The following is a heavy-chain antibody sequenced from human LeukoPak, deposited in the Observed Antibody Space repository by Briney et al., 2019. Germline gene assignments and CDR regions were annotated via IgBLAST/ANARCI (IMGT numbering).Heavy chain of an antibody. CDR2: INHSGST. J-gene: IGHJ3*02. CDR3: AIGASLVVVNDAFDI. D-gene: IGHD3-22*01. CDR1: GGSFSGYY. Sequence: SETLSLTCAVYGGSFSGYYWSWIRQPPGKGLEWIGEINHSGSTYYNPSLKSRVTISVDTSKNQFSLKLSSVTAADTAVYYCAIGASLVVVNDAFDIWGQGTMVTVSS. V-gene: IGHV4-34*01.